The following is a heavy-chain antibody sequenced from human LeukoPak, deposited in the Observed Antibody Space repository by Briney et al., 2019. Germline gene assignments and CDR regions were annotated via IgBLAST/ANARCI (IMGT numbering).Heavy chain of an antibody. CDR3: AKSGYNRFDY. Sequence: GGSLRLSCAASGITFSSYGMSWVRQAPGKGLEWVSVISGSGGRTNYADSVKGRFTISRDNSKNTLYLQMNSLRAEDTALYYCAKSGYNRFDYWGQGTLVTVSS. CDR1: GITFSSYG. CDR2: ISGSGGRT. D-gene: IGHD5-24*01. J-gene: IGHJ4*02. V-gene: IGHV3-23*01.